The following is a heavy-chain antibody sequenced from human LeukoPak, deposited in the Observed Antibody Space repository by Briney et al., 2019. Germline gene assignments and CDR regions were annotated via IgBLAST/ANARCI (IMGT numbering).Heavy chain of an antibody. CDR3: AEWEQLGKLYYYGMDV. J-gene: IGHJ6*02. CDR1: GFTFSSYA. V-gene: IGHV3-23*01. D-gene: IGHD6-13*01. Sequence: QAGGSLRLSCAASGFTFSSYAMSWVRQAPGKGLEWVSAISGSGGSTYYADSVKGRFTISRDNSKNTLYLQMNSLRAEDTAVYYCAEWEQLGKLYYYGMDVWGQGTTVTVSS. CDR2: ISGSGGST.